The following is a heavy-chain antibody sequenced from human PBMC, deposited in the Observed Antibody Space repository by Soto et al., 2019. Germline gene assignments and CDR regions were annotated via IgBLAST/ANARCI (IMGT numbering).Heavy chain of an antibody. V-gene: IGHV1-8*01. Sequence: ASVKVSCKASGYTFTSYDINWVRQATGQGLEWMGWMNPNSGNTGYAQKFQGRVTMTRNTSISTAYMELSSLRSEDTAVYYCARGGPTGNTSFGWFDPWGQGTLVTVSS. D-gene: IGHD1-7*01. J-gene: IGHJ5*02. CDR3: ARGGPTGNTSFGWFDP. CDR2: MNPNSGNT. CDR1: GYTFTSYD.